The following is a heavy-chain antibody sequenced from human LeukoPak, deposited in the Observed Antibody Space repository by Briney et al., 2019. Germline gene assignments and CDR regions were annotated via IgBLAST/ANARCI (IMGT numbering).Heavy chain of an antibody. D-gene: IGHD6-19*01. J-gene: IGHJ4*02. V-gene: IGHV3-23*01. CDR3: ARERMGSGWHTSLDY. Sequence: GGSLRLSCAASGFTFSSYAMRWVRQAPGKGLEWVAAITCSGGNTYYADSVKGRFTISRDNSKNTLYLQMNSLRAEDTAVYYYARERMGSGWHTSLDYWGEGTLVAVSS. CDR1: GFTFSSYA. CDR2: ITCSGGNT.